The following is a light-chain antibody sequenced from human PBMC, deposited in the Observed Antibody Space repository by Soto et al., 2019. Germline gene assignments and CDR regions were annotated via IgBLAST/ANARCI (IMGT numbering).Light chain of an antibody. CDR1: QSISSY. V-gene: IGKV1-39*01. CDR2: AAS. Sequence: DIQMTPSPSSLSASVGDRVTITCRASQSISSYLNWYQQKPGKAPKLLIYAASSLQSGVPSRFSGSGSGTDFTLTISSLQPEDFATYYCQQSYSTPPYTCGQGTKLEIK. J-gene: IGKJ2*01. CDR3: QQSYSTPPYT.